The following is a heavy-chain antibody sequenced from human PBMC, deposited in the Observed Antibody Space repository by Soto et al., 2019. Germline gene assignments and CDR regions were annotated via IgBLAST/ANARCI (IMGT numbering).Heavy chain of an antibody. Sequence: ASVKVSCKASGYTFTSYVISWVRRPTGQGLEWMGWISAYNGNTKYAQKLPGKVTMTTDTSTRTGDIELRGLRSDDTAVYDCARDHSAVAGSDWFDPSRQGTVVAVPS. CDR3: ARDHSAVAGSDWFDP. V-gene: IGHV1-18*01. CDR1: GYTFTSYV. D-gene: IGHD6-19*01. CDR2: ISAYNGNT. J-gene: IGHJ5*02.